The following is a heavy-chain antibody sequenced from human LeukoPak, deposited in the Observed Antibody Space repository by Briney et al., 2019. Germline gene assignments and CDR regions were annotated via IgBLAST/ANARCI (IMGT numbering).Heavy chain of an antibody. D-gene: IGHD3-16*02. V-gene: IGHV3-21*05. J-gene: IGHJ3*02. CDR3: ARADRLRLGELSYPDAFDI. CDR2: ISSSSSYT. Sequence: GGSLRLSCAASGFTFSSYSMNWVRQAPGKGLEWVSYISSSSSYTNYADSVKGRFTISRDNAKNSLYLQMNSLRAEDTAAYYCARADRLRLGELSYPDAFDIWGQGTMVTVSS. CDR1: GFTFSSYS.